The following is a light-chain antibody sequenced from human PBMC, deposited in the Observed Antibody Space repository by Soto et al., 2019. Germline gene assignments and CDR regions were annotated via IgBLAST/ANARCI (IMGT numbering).Light chain of an antibody. CDR1: QGISTF. CDR3: QQVISYPPG. Sequence: DIPLTQSPSFLSASVGDRVTIPCRASQGISTFLAWYQQRPGKAPKLLIYDASTLPRGVPSRFSGSGSGTEFTITISSLQPEDFATYYCQQVISYPPGFGPGTKVDIK. CDR2: DAS. V-gene: IGKV1-9*01. J-gene: IGKJ3*01.